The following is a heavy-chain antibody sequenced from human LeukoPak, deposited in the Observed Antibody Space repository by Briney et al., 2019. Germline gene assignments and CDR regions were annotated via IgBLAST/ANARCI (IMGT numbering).Heavy chain of an antibody. J-gene: IGHJ5*02. D-gene: IGHD3-10*01. V-gene: IGHV4-34*01. CDR1: GGSFSGYY. CDR2: INHSGST. Sequence: SETLSLTCAVYGGSFSGYYWSWIRQPPGKGLEWIGEINHSGSTNYNPSLKSRVTISVDMSKNQFSLKLSSVTAADTAVYYCARARRFLWFGELSPGGWFDPWGQGTLVTVSS. CDR3: ARARRFLWFGELSPGGWFDP.